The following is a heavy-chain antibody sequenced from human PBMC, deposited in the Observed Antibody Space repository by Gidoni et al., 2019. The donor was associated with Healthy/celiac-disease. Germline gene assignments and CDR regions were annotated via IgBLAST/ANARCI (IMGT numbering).Heavy chain of an antibody. CDR2: ISSSSSTI. CDR3: ATRLRSQRGFDY. V-gene: IGHV3-48*01. CDR1: GFTFSSDS. J-gene: IGHJ4*02. D-gene: IGHD4-17*01. Sequence: EVQLVESGGGLVQPGGSLSLSCASSGFTFSSDSMNWVRQAPGKGLEWVSYISSSSSTIYYAASVKGRFTISRDNAKNSLYLQMHSLRAEDTAVYYCATRLRSQRGFDYWGQGTLVTVSS.